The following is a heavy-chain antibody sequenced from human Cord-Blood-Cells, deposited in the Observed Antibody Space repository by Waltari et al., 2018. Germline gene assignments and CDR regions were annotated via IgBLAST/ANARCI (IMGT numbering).Heavy chain of an antibody. Sequence: QVQLQQWGAGLLKPSETLSLTCAVYGGSFSGYYWSWIRQPPGKGLEWIGEINHSGSTNYNPSLKSRGTISVDTSKNQFSLKLSSVTAADTAVYYCARPRIVGATRAFDIWGQGTMVTVSS. J-gene: IGHJ3*02. D-gene: IGHD1-26*01. V-gene: IGHV4-34*01. CDR1: GGSFSGYY. CDR3: ARPRIVGATRAFDI. CDR2: INHSGST.